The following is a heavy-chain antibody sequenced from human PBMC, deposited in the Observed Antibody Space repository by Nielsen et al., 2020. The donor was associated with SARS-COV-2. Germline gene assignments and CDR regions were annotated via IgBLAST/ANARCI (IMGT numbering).Heavy chain of an antibody. J-gene: IGHJ4*02. V-gene: IGHV3-9*01. CDR1: GFTFDDYA. CDR3: AKLWDYYGSGSYSPFDY. D-gene: IGHD3-10*01. CDR2: ISWNSGSI. Sequence: GGSLRLSCAASGFTFDDYAMHWVRQAPGKGLEWVSGISWNSGSIGYADSVKGRFTISRDNAKNSLYLQMNSLRAEDTALYYCAKLWDYYGSGSYSPFDYWGQGTLVTVSS.